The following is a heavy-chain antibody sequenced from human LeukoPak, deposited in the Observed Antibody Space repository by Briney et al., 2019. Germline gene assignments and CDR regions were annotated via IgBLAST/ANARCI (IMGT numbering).Heavy chain of an antibody. Sequence: PGGSLRLSCAVSGFTFSRYAMSWVRQAPGKGLEWGAAISGSGGSTYYADSVQPRFTISTDNSNNTLYLQMNSLRAEDTAVYYCARGLVPAAILVSWGQGTLVTVSS. J-gene: IGHJ4*02. CDR1: GFTFSRYA. D-gene: IGHD2-2*01. CDR3: ARGLVPAAILVS. V-gene: IGHV3-23*01. CDR2: ISGSGGST.